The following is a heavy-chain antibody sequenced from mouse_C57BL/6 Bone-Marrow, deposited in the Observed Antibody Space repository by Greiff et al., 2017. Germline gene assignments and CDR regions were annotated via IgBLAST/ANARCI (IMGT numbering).Heavy chain of an antibody. J-gene: IGHJ4*01. V-gene: IGHV1-39*01. CDR1: GYSFTDYN. D-gene: IGHD2-4*01. CDR2: INPNDGTT. Sequence: LVESGPELVKPGASVKISCKASGYSFTDYNMNWVKQSNGKSLEWIGVINPNDGTTSYNQKFKGKATLTVDQSSSTAYMQLNSLTSEDSAVDYCARGYDYDYAMDYWGQGTSVTVTS. CDR3: ARGYDYDYAMDY.